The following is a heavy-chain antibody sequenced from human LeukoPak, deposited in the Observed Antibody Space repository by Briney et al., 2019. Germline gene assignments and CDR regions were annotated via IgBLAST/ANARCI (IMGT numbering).Heavy chain of an antibody. CDR1: GFTFSSYS. V-gene: IGHV3-21*01. CDR3: ARGPYDILTGYYLDYMDV. D-gene: IGHD3-9*01. Sequence: GGSLRLSCAASGFTFSSYSMNWVRQAPGKGLEWVSSISSSSSYIYYADSVKGRFTISRDNAKNSLYLQMSSLRAEDTAVYYCARGPYDILTGYYLDYMDVWGKGTTVTISS. J-gene: IGHJ6*03. CDR2: ISSSSSYI.